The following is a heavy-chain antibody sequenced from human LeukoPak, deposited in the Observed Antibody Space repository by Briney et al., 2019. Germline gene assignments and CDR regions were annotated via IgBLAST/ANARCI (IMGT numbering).Heavy chain of an antibody. Sequence: SETLSLTCGVSGFSISSGYYWGWIRQPPGKRLEWIGTIYHSGSTYYNPSLKSRVTISVDTSKNQFSLKLSSVTAADTAIYYCARVAPSTVVTPFQWGQGTLVTASS. V-gene: IGHV4-38-2*01. J-gene: IGHJ4*02. CDR1: GFSISSGYY. D-gene: IGHD4-23*01. CDR2: IYHSGST. CDR3: ARVAPSTVVTPFQ.